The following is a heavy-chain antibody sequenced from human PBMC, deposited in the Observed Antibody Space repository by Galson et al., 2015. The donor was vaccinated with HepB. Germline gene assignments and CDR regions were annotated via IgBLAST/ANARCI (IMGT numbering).Heavy chain of an antibody. J-gene: IGHJ4*02. V-gene: IGHV1-18*01. D-gene: IGHD6-25*01. CDR3: ATLGKPSGIAPAPYFDS. CDR2: ISANNGHT. Sequence: SVKVSCKAPGYIFNKNGLSWVRQAPGQGLEWMGWISANNGHTNYAHKFQGRVTLTTDTSTNTAYMDLRSLRSNDTALYYCATLGKPSGIAPAPYFDSWGQGTLVTVSS. CDR1: GYIFNKNG.